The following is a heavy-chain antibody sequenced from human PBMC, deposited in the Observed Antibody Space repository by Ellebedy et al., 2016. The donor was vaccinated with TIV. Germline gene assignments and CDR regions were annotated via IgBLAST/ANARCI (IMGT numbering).Heavy chain of an antibody. Sequence: PGGSLRLSCAASGFTFRNSWMSWVRQAPGKGMEWVANIKPDGSEKYYVDSVKGRFTISRDNAKNSLYMQMTSLKAEDTAVYYCARVVDSYGLRYFDYWGQGTLVTVSS. CDR1: GFTFRNSW. V-gene: IGHV3-7*03. CDR3: ARVVDSYGLRYFDY. CDR2: IKPDGSEK. J-gene: IGHJ4*02. D-gene: IGHD5-18*01.